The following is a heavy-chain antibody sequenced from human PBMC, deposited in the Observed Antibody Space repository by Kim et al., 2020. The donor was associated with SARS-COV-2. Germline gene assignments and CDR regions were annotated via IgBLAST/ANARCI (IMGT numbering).Heavy chain of an antibody. J-gene: IGHJ6*02. CDR1: GFTFSSYG. CDR3: AREGMTTRRYYGMDV. D-gene: IGHD4-17*01. Sequence: GGSLRLSCAASGFTFSSYGMHWVRQAPGKGLEWVAVIWYDGSNKYYADSVKGRFTISRDNSKNTLYLQMNSLRAEDTAVYYCAREGMTTRRYYGMDVWGQGTTVTVSS. V-gene: IGHV3-33*01. CDR2: IWYDGSNK.